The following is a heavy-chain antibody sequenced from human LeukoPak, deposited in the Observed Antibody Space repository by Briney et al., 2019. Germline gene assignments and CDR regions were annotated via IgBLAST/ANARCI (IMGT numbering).Heavy chain of an antibody. J-gene: IGHJ2*01. CDR1: GGTFSSYA. D-gene: IGHD3-22*01. CDR2: IIPILGIA. CDR3: ARDPSSSGYVDSGWYFDL. Sequence: SVKVSCKASGGTFSSYAISWVRQAPGQGLEWMGRIIPILGIANYAQKFQGRVTITADKSTSTAYMELSSLRSEGTAVYYCARDPSSSGYVDSGWYFDLWGRGTLVTVSS. V-gene: IGHV1-69*04.